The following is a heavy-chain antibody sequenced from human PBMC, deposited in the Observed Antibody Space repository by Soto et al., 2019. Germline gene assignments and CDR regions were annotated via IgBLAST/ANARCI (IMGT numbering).Heavy chain of an antibody. CDR2: ISGSGGST. CDR3: AKDGYGAARSWFDP. CDR1: GFTFSSYA. J-gene: IGHJ5*02. D-gene: IGHD4-17*01. Sequence: EVQLLESGGGLVQPGGSLRLSCAASGFTFSSYAMSWVRQAPGKGLEWVSAISGSGGSTYYADSVKGRFTISRDNSKNTRYRQMNSLTAEDTAVYYCAKDGYGAARSWFDPWGQGTLVTVSS. V-gene: IGHV3-23*01.